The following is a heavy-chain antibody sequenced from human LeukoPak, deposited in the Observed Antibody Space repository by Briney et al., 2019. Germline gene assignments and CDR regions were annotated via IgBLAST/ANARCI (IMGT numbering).Heavy chain of an antibody. V-gene: IGHV3-23*01. CDR3: ARDISYFGSGRGIDY. Sequence: GGSLRLSCAASGFTFSSYAMSWVRQAPGKGLEWVSAISGSGGSTYYADSVKGRFTISRDNSKNTLYLQMNSLRAEDTAMYYCARDISYFGSGRGIDYWGQGTLVTVSS. CDR2: ISGSGGST. D-gene: IGHD3-10*01. CDR1: GFTFSSYA. J-gene: IGHJ4*02.